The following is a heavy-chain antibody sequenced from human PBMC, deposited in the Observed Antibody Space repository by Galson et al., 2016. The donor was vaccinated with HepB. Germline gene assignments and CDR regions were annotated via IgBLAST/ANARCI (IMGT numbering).Heavy chain of an antibody. CDR1: GFTFSTYY. J-gene: IGHJ5*02. V-gene: IGHV3-53*01. CDR2: ICSGGGT. CDR3: GTESYLKGHSIVVAAPSQT. D-gene: IGHD2-15*01. Sequence: SLRLSCAASGFTFSTYYMTWVRQPPGKGLEWVSVICSGGGTYYADSVQGRFTISRDNSKNTVFLEMNSLRAEDTAVYYCGTESYLKGHSIVVAAPSQTWGRGTLVTVSS.